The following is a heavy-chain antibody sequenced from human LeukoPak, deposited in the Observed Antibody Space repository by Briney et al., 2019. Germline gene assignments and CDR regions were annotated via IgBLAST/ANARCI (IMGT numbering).Heavy chain of an antibody. J-gene: IGHJ6*02. D-gene: IGHD6-19*01. CDR3: GKPAKYWLVRGNGVDV. CDR1: GFSFSSYA. Sequence: GGSLRLSCAASGFSFSSYAMTWVRQAPGKGLEWVASIDAGGGDTYHSDSVKGRFTISRDNSMNTLYLQMNSLRADDTAVYYCGKPAKYWLVRGNGVDVWGQGTTVAVSS. CDR2: IDAGGGDT. V-gene: IGHV3-23*01.